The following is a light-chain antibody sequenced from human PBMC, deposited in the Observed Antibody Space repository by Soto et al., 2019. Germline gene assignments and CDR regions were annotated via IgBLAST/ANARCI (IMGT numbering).Light chain of an antibody. CDR3: QQRATWPWT. V-gene: IGKV3-11*01. Sequence: VLTQSPATLSFSPGERATLSCRASQNIAIYLAWYQQKSGQSPRLLIYDTFNRAPGIPDRFSGSGSGTDFTLTISSREPEDFAVYYCQQRATWPWTFGQGTTVEI. CDR1: QNIAIY. J-gene: IGKJ1*01. CDR2: DTF.